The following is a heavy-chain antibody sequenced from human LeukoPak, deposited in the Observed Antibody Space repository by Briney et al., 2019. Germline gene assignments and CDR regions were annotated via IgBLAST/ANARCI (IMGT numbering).Heavy chain of an antibody. J-gene: IGHJ6*03. Sequence: SSETLSLTCTVSGGSISSSSYYWGWIRQPPGKGLEWIGSIYYSGSTYYNPSLKSRVTISVDTSKNQFSLKLSSVTAADTAVYYCAREENYMDVWGKGTTVTISS. CDR3: AREENYMDV. V-gene: IGHV4-39*02. CDR2: IYYSGST. CDR1: GGSISSSSYY.